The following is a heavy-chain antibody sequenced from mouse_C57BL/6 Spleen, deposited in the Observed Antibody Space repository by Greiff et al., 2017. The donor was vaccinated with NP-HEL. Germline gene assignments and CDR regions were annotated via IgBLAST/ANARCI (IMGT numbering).Heavy chain of an antibody. Sequence: QVQLQQPGAELVMPGASVKLSCKASGYTFTSYWMHWVKQRPGQGLEWIGEIDPSDSYTNYNQKFKGKSTLPVDTSSSTAYMQLSSLTSEDSAVYDCARFLKGFADWGQATLVTVSA. CDR2: IDPSDSYT. CDR1: GYTFTSYW. J-gene: IGHJ3*01. CDR3: ARFLKGFAD. V-gene: IGHV1-69*01. D-gene: IGHD1-3*01.